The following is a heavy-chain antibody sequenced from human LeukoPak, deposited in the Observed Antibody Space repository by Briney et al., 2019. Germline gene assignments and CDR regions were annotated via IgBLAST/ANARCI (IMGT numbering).Heavy chain of an antibody. CDR2: ISASGGST. CDR1: GVTLSSSV. Sequence: TGGSLRLSCAASGVTLSSSVMRWVRQVPGEGLEWVSGISASGGSTSYADSVRGRFTISRDNSKNTLYVQMNSLRDEDTAVYYCAKDQRRETPHYLDSWGEGTLVTVSS. V-gene: IGHV3-23*01. CDR3: AKDQRRETPHYLDS. J-gene: IGHJ4*02.